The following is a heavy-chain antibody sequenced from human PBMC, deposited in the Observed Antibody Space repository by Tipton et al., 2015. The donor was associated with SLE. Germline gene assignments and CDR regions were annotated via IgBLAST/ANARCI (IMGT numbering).Heavy chain of an antibody. CDR3: AKYIAATKAHDY. Sequence: QLVQSGGGLVQPGRSLRLSCAASGFTFDDYAMHWVRQAPGKGLEWVSGISWNSGSIGYADSVKGRFTISRDNSKNTLFLQMNSLRAEDTAVFYCAKYIAATKAHDYWGQGTLVTVSS. V-gene: IGHV3-9*01. J-gene: IGHJ4*02. D-gene: IGHD6-25*01. CDR2: ISWNSGSI. CDR1: GFTFDDYA.